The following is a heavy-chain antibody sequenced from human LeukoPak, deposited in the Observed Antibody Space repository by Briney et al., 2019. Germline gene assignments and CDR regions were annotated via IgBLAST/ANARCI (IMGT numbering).Heavy chain of an antibody. CDR1: GGSISSYY. CDR2: IYYSGST. Sequence: SETLSLTCTVSGGSISSYYWSWIRQPPGKGLEWIGYIYYSGSTNYNPSLKSRVTISVDTSKNQFSLKLSSVTAADTAVYYCALTTSRLGWFDPWGQGTLVTVSS. D-gene: IGHD4-11*01. CDR3: ALTTSRLGWFDP. V-gene: IGHV4-59*01. J-gene: IGHJ5*02.